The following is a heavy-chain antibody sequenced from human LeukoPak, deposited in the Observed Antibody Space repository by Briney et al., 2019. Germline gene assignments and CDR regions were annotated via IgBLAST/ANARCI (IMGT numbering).Heavy chain of an antibody. CDR1: GGSISSSSYY. CDR2: IYYSGST. J-gene: IGHJ4*02. D-gene: IGHD6-19*01. V-gene: IGHV4-39*02. Sequence: SETLSLTCTVSGGSISSSSYYWGWIRQPPGKGLEWIGRIYYSGSTYYNPSLKSRATISVDTSKNQFSLKISSVTAADTAVYYCAREDRQQWLVPFYFDYWGQGTLVTVSS. CDR3: AREDRQQWLVPFYFDY.